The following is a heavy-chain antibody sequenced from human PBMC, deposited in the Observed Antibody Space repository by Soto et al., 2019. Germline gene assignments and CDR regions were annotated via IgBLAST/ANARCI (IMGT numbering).Heavy chain of an antibody. V-gene: IGHV4-34*01. CDR3: ARGRGPVGCSGGSCRGWFDP. CDR1: GGSFSGYY. CDR2: INHSGST. J-gene: IGHJ5*02. D-gene: IGHD2-15*01. Sequence: SETLSLTCAVYGGSFSGYYWSWIRQPPGKGLEWIGEINHSGSTNYNPSLKSRVTISVDTSKNQFSLKLSSVTAADTAVYYCARGRGPVGCSGGSCRGWFDPWGQGTLVTVSS.